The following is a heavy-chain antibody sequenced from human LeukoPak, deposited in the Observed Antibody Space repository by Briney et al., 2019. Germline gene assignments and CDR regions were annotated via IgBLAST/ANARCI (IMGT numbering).Heavy chain of an antibody. CDR3: ARGSIGAADEY. CDR2: INPNSGGT. V-gene: IGHV1-2*02. D-gene: IGHD6-13*01. CDR1: GYTFTSYD. Sequence: GASVKVSCKASGYTFTSYDINWVRQAPGQGLEWMGWINPNSGGTNYAQKFQGRVTMTRDTSISTAYMELSRLRSDDTAVYYCARGSIGAADEYWGQGTLVTVSS. J-gene: IGHJ4*02.